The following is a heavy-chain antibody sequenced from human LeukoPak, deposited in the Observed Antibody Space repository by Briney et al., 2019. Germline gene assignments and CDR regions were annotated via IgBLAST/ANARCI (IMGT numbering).Heavy chain of an antibody. D-gene: IGHD6-13*01. V-gene: IGHV3-23*01. CDR1: GFTFSSYA. Sequence: GGSLRLSCAASGFTFSSYAMSWVRQAPGKGLEWVSAISGSGGSTYYADSVKGRFTICRDNSKNTLYLQMNSLRAEDTAVYYCAKVPKGTPPIAPLDYWGQGTLVTVSS. J-gene: IGHJ4*02. CDR3: AKVPKGTPPIAPLDY. CDR2: ISGSGGST.